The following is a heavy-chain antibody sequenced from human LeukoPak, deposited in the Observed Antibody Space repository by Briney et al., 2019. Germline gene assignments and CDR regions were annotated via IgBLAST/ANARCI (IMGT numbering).Heavy chain of an antibody. CDR3: ARESVAGRGGYFDY. J-gene: IGHJ4*02. D-gene: IGHD6-19*01. CDR1: GGTFSSYA. Sequence: GSSVKVSCKASGGTFSSYAISWVRQAPGQGLEWMGGIIPIFGTANYTQKFQGRVTITADESTSTAYMELSSLRSEDTAVYYCARESVAGRGGYFDYWGQGTLVTVSS. CDR2: IIPIFGTA. V-gene: IGHV1-69*01.